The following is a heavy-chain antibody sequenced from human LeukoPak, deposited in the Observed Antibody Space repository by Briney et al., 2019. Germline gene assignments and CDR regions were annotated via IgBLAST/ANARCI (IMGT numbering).Heavy chain of an antibody. CDR1: GFTFNNYW. Sequence: GGSLRLSCAASGFTFNNYWMTWVRQAPGKGLEWVSGINWNGGSTGYADSVKGRFTISRDNAKSSLYLQMNSLRAEDTALYHCARVGTTSDAFDIWGQGTMVTVSS. CDR3: ARVGTTSDAFDI. CDR2: INWNGGST. V-gene: IGHV3-20*01. J-gene: IGHJ3*02. D-gene: IGHD4-17*01.